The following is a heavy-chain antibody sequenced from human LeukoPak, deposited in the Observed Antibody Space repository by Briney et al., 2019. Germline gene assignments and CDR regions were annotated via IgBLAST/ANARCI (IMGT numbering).Heavy chain of an antibody. J-gene: IGHJ6*04. CDR3: AELGITMIGGV. CDR2: IINSSGYI. V-gene: IGHV3-21*01. Sequence: GGSLRLSCAASGFTFSSYSTNWVRQAPGKGLEWVSSIINSSGYIYYADSVKGRFSISRDNAKNTLYLQMNSLRAEDTAVYYCAELGITMIGGVWGKGTMVTVSS. CDR1: GFTFSSYS. D-gene: IGHD3-10*02.